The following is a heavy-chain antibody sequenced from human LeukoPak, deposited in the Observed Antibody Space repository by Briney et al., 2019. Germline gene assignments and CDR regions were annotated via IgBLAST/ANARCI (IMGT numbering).Heavy chain of an antibody. Sequence: SETLSLTCTVSGGSISSYYWNWIRQPPGKGLEWFGYIYYSGTTNYNPSLKSRVTISVDTSKNQFSLKLSSVTAADTAVYYCARVVYSGRDDFWTGYSWGEDYYNMDVWGRGTTVTVSS. V-gene: IGHV4-59*01. J-gene: IGHJ6*03. D-gene: IGHD3/OR15-3a*01. CDR2: IYYSGTT. CDR3: ARVVYSGRDDFWTGYSWGEDYYNMDV. CDR1: GGSISSYY.